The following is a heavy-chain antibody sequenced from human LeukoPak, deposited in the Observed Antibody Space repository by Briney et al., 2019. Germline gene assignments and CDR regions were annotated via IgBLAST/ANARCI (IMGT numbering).Heavy chain of an antibody. V-gene: IGHV3-23*01. D-gene: IGHD3-22*01. Sequence: GGSLRLSCAASGFTFSSYTMSWVRQAPGKGLEWVSAISGSGGSTYYADSVKGRFTISRDNSKNTLYLQMNSLRAEDTAVYYCAKFITMIVVSIVGYDYWGQGTLVTVSS. CDR1: GFTFSSYT. CDR3: AKFITMIVVSIVGYDY. CDR2: ISGSGGST. J-gene: IGHJ4*02.